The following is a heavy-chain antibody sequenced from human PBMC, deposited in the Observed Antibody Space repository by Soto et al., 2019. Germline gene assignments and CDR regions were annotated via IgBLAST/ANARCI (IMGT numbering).Heavy chain of an antibody. CDR3: ARVRSGSYDWFDP. Sequence: EVQLVESGGGLVQPGGSLRLSCAASGFTFTNYWMHWVRQAPGKGLMWVSRINTDGSRTTYADSVKGRFAIFRDNAKNTLYLQMNSLRAEDTAVYYCARVRSGSYDWFDPWGQGTLVTVSS. CDR1: GFTFTNYW. J-gene: IGHJ5*02. CDR2: INTDGSRT. D-gene: IGHD3-10*01. V-gene: IGHV3-74*01.